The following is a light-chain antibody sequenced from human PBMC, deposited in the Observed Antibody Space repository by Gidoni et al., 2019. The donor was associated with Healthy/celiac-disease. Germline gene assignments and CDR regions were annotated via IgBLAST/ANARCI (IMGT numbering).Light chain of an antibody. Sequence: DIQMTQSPSSLSASVGDRVTSTCRASQSISSYLNWYQQKPGKAPKLLIYAASSLQSGVPSRFSGSGSGTDFTLTISSLQPEDFATYYCQQSYSKSSFGQGTKLEIK. J-gene: IGKJ2*04. CDR1: QSISSY. CDR2: AAS. CDR3: QQSYSKSS. V-gene: IGKV1-39*01.